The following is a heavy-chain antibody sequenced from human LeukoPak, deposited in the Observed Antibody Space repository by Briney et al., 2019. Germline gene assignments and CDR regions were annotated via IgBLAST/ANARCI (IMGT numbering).Heavy chain of an antibody. J-gene: IGHJ4*02. CDR2: INHSGST. CDR1: GGSFSGYY. D-gene: IGHD3-3*01. V-gene: IGHV4-34*01. Sequence: PSETLSLTCAVYGGSFSGYYWSWIRQPPGKGLEWIGEINHSGSTNYNPSLKSRVTISVDTSKNQFSLKLSSVTAADTAVYYCARGRLGTIFGVVPAYYFDYWGQGTLVTVSS. CDR3: ARGRLGTIFGVVPAYYFDY.